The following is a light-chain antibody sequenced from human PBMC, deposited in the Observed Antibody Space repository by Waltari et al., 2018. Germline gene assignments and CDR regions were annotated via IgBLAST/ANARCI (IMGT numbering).Light chain of an antibody. V-gene: IGLV10-54*04. Sequence: QAGLTQPPSVSKGLRQTVTLTCTGNSNNVGHQGAAWLQQHQGHPPKLLSYRNNNRPSGISERFSASRSGNTASLTITGLQPEDEADYYCSAWDSSLSAWVLGGGTKLTVL. CDR2: RNN. CDR3: SAWDSSLSAWV. J-gene: IGLJ3*02. CDR1: SNNVGHQG.